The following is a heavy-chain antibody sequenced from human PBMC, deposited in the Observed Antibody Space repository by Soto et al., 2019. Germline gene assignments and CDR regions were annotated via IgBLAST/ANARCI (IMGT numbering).Heavy chain of an antibody. Sequence: ASVKVSCKASGGTFSSYAISWVRQAPGQGLEWMGGIIPIFGTANYAQKFQGRVTITADKSTSTAYMELSSLRSEDTAVYYCARAVDTAMDNFDYWGQGTLVTVSS. CDR2: IIPIFGTA. CDR3: ARAVDTAMDNFDY. J-gene: IGHJ4*02. CDR1: GGTFSSYA. D-gene: IGHD5-18*01. V-gene: IGHV1-69*06.